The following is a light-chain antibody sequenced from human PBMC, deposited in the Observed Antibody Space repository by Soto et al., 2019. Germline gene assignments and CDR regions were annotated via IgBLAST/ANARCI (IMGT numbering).Light chain of an antibody. V-gene: IGLV2-23*02. CDR1: SSDVGSYKL. Sequence: QSALTQPASVSGSPGQSITISCTGTSSDVGSYKLVSWYQQHPGKAPKLIISEVNKRPSRLSDSFSASKSGSTASLTISWLQAENEADYYCSSYAGSSTQTAFGGGTQLTSS. CDR2: EVN. J-gene: IGLJ7*01. CDR3: SSYAGSSTQTA.